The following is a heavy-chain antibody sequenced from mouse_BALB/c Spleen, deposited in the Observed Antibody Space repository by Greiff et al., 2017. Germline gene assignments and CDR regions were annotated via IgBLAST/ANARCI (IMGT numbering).Heavy chain of an antibody. J-gene: IGHJ4*01. CDR3: ARSVYDGYAMDY. D-gene: IGHD2-3*01. CDR1: GFTIKDNY. CDR2: IDPAYGNT. V-gene: IGHV14-3*02. Sequence: VQLQQSGAELVKPGASVKLSCTASGFTIKDNYMHWVKPRPEQGLEWIGRIDPAYGNTKYDPKFQGKATITADTSSNTAYLQLSSLTSEDPAVYYGARSVYDGYAMDYWGQGTSVTVSA.